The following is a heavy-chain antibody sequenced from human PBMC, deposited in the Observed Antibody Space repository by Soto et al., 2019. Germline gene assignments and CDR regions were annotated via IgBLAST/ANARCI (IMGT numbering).Heavy chain of an antibody. CDR1: GYTFMSHV. CDR2: VTGGNGDT. Sequence: QVQLVQSGAEVKEPGASVKVSCRASGYTFMSHVMHWVRQAPGQRLEWMGWVTGGNGDTKYSQNFQDRVIITRDTSATTAYMELSRLTSEDTAVYYCARDSGIRGPSGDLDYWGQGTLVTVSS. V-gene: IGHV1-3*01. D-gene: IGHD1-20*01. CDR3: ARDSGIRGPSGDLDY. J-gene: IGHJ4*02.